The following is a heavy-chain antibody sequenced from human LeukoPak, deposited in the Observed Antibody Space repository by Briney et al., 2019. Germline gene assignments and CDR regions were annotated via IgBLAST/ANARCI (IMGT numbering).Heavy chain of an antibody. V-gene: IGHV3-48*03. CDR2: ISSSGSTI. CDR1: GFTFSSYE. J-gene: IGHJ3*02. CDR3: ARETDSAFDI. Sequence: GGSLRLSCAASGFTFSSYEMNWVRQAPGKGLEWVSYISSSGSTIYYADSVKGRFAISRDNAKNSLYLQMNSLRADDTAVYYCARETDSAFDIWGQGTMVTVSS.